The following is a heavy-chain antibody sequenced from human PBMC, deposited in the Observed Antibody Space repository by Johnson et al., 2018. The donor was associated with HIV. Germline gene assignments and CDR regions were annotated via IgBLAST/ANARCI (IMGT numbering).Heavy chain of an antibody. CDR3: ARDFVSFGGCTAFDI. D-gene: IGHD3-10*01. CDR1: GFTFKTYG. V-gene: IGHV3-30*03. CDR2: ISYDGSNK. Sequence: VHLVESGGGVAQPGRSMRLSCAASGFTFKTYGMHWVRQAPGEGLQWVAVISYDGSNKYSADSVKGRFTISRDNSKNTLYLQMNSLRAEDTAGYYCARDFVSFGGCTAFDIWGQGTMVSVSS. J-gene: IGHJ3*02.